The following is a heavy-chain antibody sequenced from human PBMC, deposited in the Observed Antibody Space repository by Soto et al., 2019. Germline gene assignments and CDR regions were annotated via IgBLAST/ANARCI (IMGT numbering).Heavy chain of an antibody. V-gene: IGHV3-21*01. Sequence: EVQLVESGGGLVKPGGSLRLSCAASGFTFSSYSMNWVRQAPGKGLEWVSSISSSSSYIYYADSVKGRFTISRDNAKNTLXXQMNSRRAEDTAVYYCARSRDKKDVVVAAEGWFDPWGQGTLVTVSS. CDR3: ARSRDKKDVVVAAEGWFDP. CDR2: ISSSSSYI. J-gene: IGHJ5*02. CDR1: GFTFSSYS. D-gene: IGHD2-15*01.